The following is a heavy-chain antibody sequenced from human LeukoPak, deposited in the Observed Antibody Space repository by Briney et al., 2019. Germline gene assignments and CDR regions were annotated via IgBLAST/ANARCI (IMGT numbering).Heavy chain of an antibody. J-gene: IGHJ4*02. CDR3: AKCMSGTGVCLNFDS. V-gene: IGHV3-23*01. CDR2: ISGSDSGT. CDR1: GFTFSTYA. Sequence: GSLRLSCEASGFTFSTYAMSWVRQPPGKGLQWASGISGSDSGTYYTDSVKGRFTISRDNSKNTVYLEIDNLRAEDTAVYYCAKCMSGTGVCLNFDSWGQGILVTVSS. D-gene: IGHD2-8*02.